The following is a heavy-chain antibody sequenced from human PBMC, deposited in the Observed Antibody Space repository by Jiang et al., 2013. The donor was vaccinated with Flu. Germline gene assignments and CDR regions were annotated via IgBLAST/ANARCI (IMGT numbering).Heavy chain of an antibody. V-gene: IGHV4-31*01. Sequence: PGLVKPSQTLSLTCTVSGGSISSGGYYWSWIRQHPGKGLEWIGYIYYSGSTYYNPSLKSLVTISVDTSKNQFSLKLSSVTAADTAVYYCARGPTVPEVLRGLGWFDPWGQGTLVTVSS. D-gene: IGHD4-11*01. CDR3: ARGPTVPEVLRGLGWFDP. CDR1: GGSISSGGYY. CDR2: IYYSGST. J-gene: IGHJ5*02.